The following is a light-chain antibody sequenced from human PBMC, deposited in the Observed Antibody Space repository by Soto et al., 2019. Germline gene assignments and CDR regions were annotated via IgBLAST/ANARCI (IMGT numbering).Light chain of an antibody. J-gene: IGKJ5*01. CDR2: KAS. CDR3: QQYNSYL. Sequence: TQMTQSPSTLSRTVGDRVTITCRASQTISSWLAWYQQKPGKAPKLLIYKASTLKSGVPSRFSGSGSGTEFTLTISSLQPDDSATYYCQQYNSYLFGQGTRLEIK. CDR1: QTISSW. V-gene: IGKV1-5*03.